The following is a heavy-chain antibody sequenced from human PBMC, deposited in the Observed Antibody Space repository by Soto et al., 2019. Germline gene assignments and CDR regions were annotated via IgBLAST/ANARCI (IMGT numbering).Heavy chain of an antibody. CDR3: AREWYYDFWSGDAPSYGMDV. J-gene: IGHJ6*02. CDR1: GFTFSSYS. CDR2: ISSSSSTI. V-gene: IGHV3-48*02. Sequence: EVQLVESGGGLVQPGGSLRLSCAASGFTFSSYSMNWVRQAPGKGLEWVSYISSSSSTIYYADSVKGRFTISRDNAKNSLYLQMNSLRDEDSAVYYCAREWYYDFWSGDAPSYGMDVWGQGTTVTVSS. D-gene: IGHD3-3*01.